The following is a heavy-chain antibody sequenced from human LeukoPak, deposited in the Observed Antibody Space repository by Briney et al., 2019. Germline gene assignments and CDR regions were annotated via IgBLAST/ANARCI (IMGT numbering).Heavy chain of an antibody. D-gene: IGHD3-10*01. CDR3: AKRGAGYYCDY. V-gene: IGHV3-23*01. CDR2: ITDSGGGT. J-gene: IGHJ4*02. CDR1: GFTSSSYA. Sequence: GGSLRLSCAASGFTSSSYAMSWVRQAPGKGLEWVSSITDSGGGTFYADSVKGRFTISRDNSKNTLFLQLNSLRAEDTAVYYCAKRGAGYYCDYWGQGTLVTVSS.